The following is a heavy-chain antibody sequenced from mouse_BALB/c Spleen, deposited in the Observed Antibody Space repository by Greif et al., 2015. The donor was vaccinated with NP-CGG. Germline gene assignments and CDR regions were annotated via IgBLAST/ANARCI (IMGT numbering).Heavy chain of an antibody. CDR2: INPSTGYT. CDR3: ASSYYYGSSYYAMDY. D-gene: IGHD1-1*01. V-gene: IGHV1-7*01. CDR1: GYTFTSYW. J-gene: IGHJ4*01. Sequence: QVQLQQSGAELAKPGASVKMSCKASGYTFTSYWMHWVKQRPGQGLEWIGYINPSTGYTEYNQKFKDKATLTADKSSSTAYMQLSSLPSEDSAVYYCASSYYYGSSYYAMDYWGQGTSVTVSS.